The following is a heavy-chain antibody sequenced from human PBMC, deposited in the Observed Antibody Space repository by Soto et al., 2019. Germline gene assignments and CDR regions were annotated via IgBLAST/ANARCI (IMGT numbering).Heavy chain of an antibody. CDR1: GGSFSGYY. CDR2: INHSGST. V-gene: IGHV4-34*01. Sequence: QVQLQQWGAGLLKPSETLSLTCAVYGGSFSGYYWSWIRQPPGKGLEWIGEINHSGSTNYNPSLKSQVTISVDTSKNQFSLKLSSVTAADTAVYYCARGSAHGYFDLWGRGTLVTFSS. CDR3: ARGSAHGYFDL. J-gene: IGHJ2*01.